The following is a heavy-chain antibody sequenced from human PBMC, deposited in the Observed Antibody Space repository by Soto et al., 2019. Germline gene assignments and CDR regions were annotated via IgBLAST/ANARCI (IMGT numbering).Heavy chain of an antibody. Sequence: ASVKVSCKASGYTFTSYGISWVRQAPGQGLEWMGWISAYNGNTNYAQKLQGRVTMTTDTSTSTAYMELRSLRSDDTAVYYCARTPPPDYDFWSGYGWDYYYYYMDVWGKGTTVTVSS. CDR1: GYTFTSYG. J-gene: IGHJ6*03. V-gene: IGHV1-18*01. CDR3: ARTPPPDYDFWSGYGWDYYYYYMDV. D-gene: IGHD3-3*01. CDR2: ISAYNGNT.